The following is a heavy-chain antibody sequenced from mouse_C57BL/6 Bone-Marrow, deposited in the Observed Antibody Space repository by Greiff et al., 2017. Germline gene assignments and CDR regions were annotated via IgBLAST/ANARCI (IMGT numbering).Heavy chain of an antibody. Sequence: QVTLKESGPGILQSTQTLSLTCSFSGFSLSTSGMGVSWIRQPSGKGLEWLAHIYWDDDKRYNPSLKSRLTISKDTSRNQVFLKITSVDTADTATYYCARRGDYGSSHWYFDVWGTGTTVTVSS. CDR3: ARRGDYGSSHWYFDV. CDR1: GFSLSTSGMG. D-gene: IGHD1-1*01. CDR2: IYWDDDK. V-gene: IGHV8-12*01. J-gene: IGHJ1*03.